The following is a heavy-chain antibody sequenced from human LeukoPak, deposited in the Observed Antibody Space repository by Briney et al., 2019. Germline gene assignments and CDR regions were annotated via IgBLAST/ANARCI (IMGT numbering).Heavy chain of an antibody. CDR1: GFTFSSYG. Sequence: GGSLRLSCAASGFTFSSYGMHWVRQAPGKGLEWVAVIWYDGSNKYYADSVKGRFTISRDNSKNTLYLQMNSLRAEDTAVYYCARSGLDYGDYDAFDIWGQGTMVTVSS. V-gene: IGHV3-33*01. CDR3: ARSGLDYGDYDAFDI. CDR2: IWYDGSNK. J-gene: IGHJ3*02. D-gene: IGHD4-17*01.